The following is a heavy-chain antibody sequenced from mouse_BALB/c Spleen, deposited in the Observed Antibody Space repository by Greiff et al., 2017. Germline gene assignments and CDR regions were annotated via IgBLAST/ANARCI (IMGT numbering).Heavy chain of an antibody. Sequence: EVKLVESGGGLVKPGGSLKLSCAASGFTFSDYYMYWVRQTPEKRLEWVATISDGGSYTYYPDSVKGRFTISRDNAKNTLYLQMSSLKSEDTAMYYCARGDYGSRGYFDVWGAGTTVTVSS. CDR3: ARGDYGSRGYFDV. J-gene: IGHJ1*01. D-gene: IGHD1-1*01. CDR2: ISDGGSYT. CDR1: GFTFSDYY. V-gene: IGHV5-4*02.